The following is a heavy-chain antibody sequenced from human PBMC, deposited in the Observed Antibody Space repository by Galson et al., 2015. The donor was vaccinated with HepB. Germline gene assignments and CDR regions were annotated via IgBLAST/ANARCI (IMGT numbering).Heavy chain of an antibody. V-gene: IGHV3-66*02. CDR3: ARDQGDDYVNYYYYHGMDV. CDR1: GFGFDTHA. CDR2: IDSGGRP. Sequence: SLRLSCAASGFGFDTHAMSWVRQAPGKGLEWVSVIDSGGRPHYADSVKGRFTISRDNSKNTLYLQVNSLRAEDTAMYYCARDQGDDYVNYYYYHGMDVWGQGTTVTVSS. J-gene: IGHJ6*02. D-gene: IGHD4-17*01.